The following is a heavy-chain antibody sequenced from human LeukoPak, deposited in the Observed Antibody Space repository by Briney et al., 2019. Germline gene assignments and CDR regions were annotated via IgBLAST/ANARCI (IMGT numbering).Heavy chain of an antibody. Sequence: ASVKVSCKASGYTFTSYAMNWVRQAPGQGLEWMGWINTNTGNPTYAQGFTGRFVFSLDTSVSTAYLQISSLKAEDTAVYYCVRDRRRWLQVYYFDYWGQGALVTVSS. V-gene: IGHV7-4-1*02. CDR2: INTNTGNP. D-gene: IGHD5-24*01. CDR1: GYTFTSYA. J-gene: IGHJ4*02. CDR3: VRDRRRWLQVYYFDY.